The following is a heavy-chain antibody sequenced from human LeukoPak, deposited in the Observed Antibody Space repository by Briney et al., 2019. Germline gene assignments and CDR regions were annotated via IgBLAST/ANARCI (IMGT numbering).Heavy chain of an antibody. CDR2: ISSSSSTI. J-gene: IGHJ4*02. Sequence: GGSLRLSCAASGFTFSSYSMNWVRQAPGKGLEWVSYISSSSSTIYYADSVKGRFTISRDNAKNSLYLQMNSLRSDDTAVYYCARARGIAVAPREWGQGTLVTVSS. CDR1: GFTFSSYS. V-gene: IGHV3-48*04. D-gene: IGHD6-19*01. CDR3: ARARGIAVAPRE.